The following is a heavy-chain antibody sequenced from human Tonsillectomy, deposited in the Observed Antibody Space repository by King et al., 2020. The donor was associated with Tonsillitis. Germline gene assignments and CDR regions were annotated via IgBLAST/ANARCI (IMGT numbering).Heavy chain of an antibody. CDR2: TSYSGST. Sequence: QLQESGPGLVEPSETLSLTCTVSGGSISSYYWSWIRQPPGTGLEWIGYTSYSGSTSYNPSLKSRVTISLDTSKNQFSLKLSSVTAADTAVYYCARARFGYYMDVWGYGTTVTVSS. J-gene: IGHJ6*03. D-gene: IGHD3-10*01. CDR3: ARARFGYYMDV. V-gene: IGHV4-59*01. CDR1: GGSISSYY.